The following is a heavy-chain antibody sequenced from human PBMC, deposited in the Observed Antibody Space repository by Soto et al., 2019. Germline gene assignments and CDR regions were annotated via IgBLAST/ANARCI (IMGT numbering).Heavy chain of an antibody. J-gene: IGHJ4*02. Sequence: GESLKISCKGSGYSFTSYWIGWVRQMPGKGLEWMGIIYPGDSDTRYSPSFQGQVTISADKSISTAYLQWSSLKASDTAMYYCARIEYCGGDCYYFDYWGQGTLVTVSS. CDR2: IYPGDSDT. V-gene: IGHV5-51*01. CDR3: ARIEYCGGDCYYFDY. D-gene: IGHD2-21*02. CDR1: GYSFTSYW.